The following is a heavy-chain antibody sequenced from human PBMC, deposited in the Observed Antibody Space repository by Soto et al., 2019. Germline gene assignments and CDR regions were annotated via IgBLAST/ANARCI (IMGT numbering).Heavy chain of an antibody. CDR1: GFTFSTYA. Sequence: EVQLLESGGGLVQPGGSLRLSCAASGFTFSTYAMSWVRQAPGEGLEWVSTISGSGGIPHYADSVKGRFTLSRDNSKNTLYLQMNSLRAEDTAVYYCAKDQRYYDFWSGYSHPDLWGQGTLVIVSS. CDR2: ISGSGGIP. V-gene: IGHV3-23*01. J-gene: IGHJ4*02. CDR3: AKDQRYYDFWSGYSHPDL. D-gene: IGHD3-3*01.